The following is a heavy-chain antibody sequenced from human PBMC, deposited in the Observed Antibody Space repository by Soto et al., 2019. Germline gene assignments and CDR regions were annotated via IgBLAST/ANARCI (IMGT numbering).Heavy chain of an antibody. J-gene: IGHJ4*02. V-gene: IGHV3-33*01. D-gene: IGHD2-21*01. CDR2: IWYDGRIE. CDR3: ARADCGGQCACDY. CDR1: GFTFGTYA. Sequence: GGSLRLSCAASGFTFGTYAMHWVRQAPGKGLEWVAGIWYDGRIENYADSVKGRFSISRDNSKSTVSLHMNSLRVEDTAKYYCARADCGGQCACDYWGQGT.